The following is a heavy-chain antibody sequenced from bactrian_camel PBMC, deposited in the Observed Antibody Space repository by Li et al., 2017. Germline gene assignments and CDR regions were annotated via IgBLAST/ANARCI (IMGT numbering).Heavy chain of an antibody. CDR2: IDSDGNT. CDR3: AEGRGSRGEHCYSLNY. J-gene: IGHJ4*01. D-gene: IGHD6*01. Sequence: HVQLVESGGGSVQAGGSLRLSCVVSGDTASTYCMGWFRQAPGQLREGVAAIDSDGNTSYGEAVKGRFTISVDSAKNTVYLQMNNLQPEDTAMYYCAEGRGSRGEHCYSLNYWCQGTQVTVS. CDR1: GDTASTYC. V-gene: IGHV3S53*01.